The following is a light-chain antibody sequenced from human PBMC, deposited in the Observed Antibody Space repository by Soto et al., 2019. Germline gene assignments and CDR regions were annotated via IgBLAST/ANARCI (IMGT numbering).Light chain of an antibody. CDR3: ATWDRSLSAGV. CDR1: SSNIGNNY. V-gene: IGLV1-51*01. J-gene: IGLJ2*01. Sequence: QSVLTQPPSVSAAPGQKVTISSSGSSSNIGNNYVSWYQQFPEAAPKLLIYDNDKRPSGIPDRFSGSKSGTSATLGITGLQTGDEADYYCATWDRSLSAGVFGGGTKLTVL. CDR2: DND.